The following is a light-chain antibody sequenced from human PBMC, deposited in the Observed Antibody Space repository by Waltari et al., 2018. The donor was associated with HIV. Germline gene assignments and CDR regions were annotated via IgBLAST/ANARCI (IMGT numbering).Light chain of an antibody. CDR2: EGS. CDR1: SSDVGSYNL. J-gene: IGLJ2*01. CDR3: CSYAGSSTLEV. V-gene: IGLV2-23*01. Sequence: QSALTQPASVSGSPGQSLTISCTGTSSDVGSYNLGAWYQQHPGKAPKLMIYEGSKRPSGVSNRFSGSKSGNTASLTISGLQAEDEADYYCCSYAGSSTLEVFGGGTKLTVL.